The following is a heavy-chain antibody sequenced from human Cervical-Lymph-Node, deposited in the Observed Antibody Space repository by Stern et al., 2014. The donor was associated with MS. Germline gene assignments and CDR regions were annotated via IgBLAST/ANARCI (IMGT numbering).Heavy chain of an antibody. V-gene: IGHV3-21*01. CDR3: ASTSGWFDS. CDR1: GFNIVTYS. Sequence: EVQLVESGGGLVKPGGSLPLSCAASGFNIVTYSMNWVRQAPGKGLEWVSFISSPSSNIKYADAVRGRFTISRDNAKNSLFLHMSGLRVEDTAVYYCASTSGWFDSWGQGIQVTVSS. J-gene: IGHJ5*01. CDR2: ISSPSSNI.